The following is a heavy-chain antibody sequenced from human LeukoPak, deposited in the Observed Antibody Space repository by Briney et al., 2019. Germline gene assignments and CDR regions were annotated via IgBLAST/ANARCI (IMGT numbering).Heavy chain of an antibody. CDR3: AIPPGYCGNDCSFDH. D-gene: IGHD2-21*02. Sequence: GEPLKSSCEGPGYSFSNYWIGWVRPRPGKGLEWIGIIYPGDYETRYSPSFQGLVTISVDKSISTAYLQWSSLKASDTAMYYCAIPPGYCGNDCSFDHWGHGTLVTVSS. CDR1: GYSFSNYW. V-gene: IGHV5-51*01. J-gene: IGHJ4*01. CDR2: IYPGDYET.